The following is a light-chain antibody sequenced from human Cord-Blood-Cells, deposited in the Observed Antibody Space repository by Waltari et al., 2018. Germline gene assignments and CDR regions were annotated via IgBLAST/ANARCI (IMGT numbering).Light chain of an antibody. V-gene: IGLV2-8*01. CDR2: EVS. Sequence: QSALTQPPSASGSPGXXXXXXXXXTXSDGGGDKXVYWYQQHPGKAPKLMIYEVSKRPSGVPDRFSGSKSGNTASLTVSGLQAEDEADYYCSSYAGSNNVVFGGGTKLTVL. CDR1: XSDGGGDKX. J-gene: IGLJ2*01. CDR3: SSYAGSNNVV.